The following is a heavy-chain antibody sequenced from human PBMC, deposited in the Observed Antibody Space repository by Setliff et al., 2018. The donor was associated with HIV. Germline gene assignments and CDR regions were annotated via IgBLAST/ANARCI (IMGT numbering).Heavy chain of an antibody. CDR1: GDSASNSRYY. CDR3: STVVTLAYCHDGLCPAFDS. Sequence: SETLSLTCTVSGDSASNSRYYWAWIRQPPGKGLEYIGSIHYDEKTYYNPSLKSRVTISVDTSKNQFSLKLSSVTAADTAVYYCSTVVTLAYCHDGLCPAFDSWGQGALVTVSS. V-gene: IGHV4-39*07. J-gene: IGHJ4*02. CDR2: IHYDEKT. D-gene: IGHD2-8*01.